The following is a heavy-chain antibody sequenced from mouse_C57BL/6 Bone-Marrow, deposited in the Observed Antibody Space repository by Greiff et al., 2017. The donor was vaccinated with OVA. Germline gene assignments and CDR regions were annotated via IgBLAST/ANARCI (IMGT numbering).Heavy chain of an antibody. D-gene: IGHD1-1*01. V-gene: IGHV1-69*01. CDR1: GYTFTSYW. J-gene: IGHJ4*01. CDR2: IDPSDSYT. Sequence: QVQLKQPGAELVMPGASVKLSCKASGYTFTSYWMHWVKQRPGQGLEWIGEIDPSDSYTNYNQKFKGKSTLTVDKSSSTAYMQLSSLTSEDSAVYYCARDYYGFLYAMDYWGQGTSVTVSS. CDR3: ARDYYGFLYAMDY.